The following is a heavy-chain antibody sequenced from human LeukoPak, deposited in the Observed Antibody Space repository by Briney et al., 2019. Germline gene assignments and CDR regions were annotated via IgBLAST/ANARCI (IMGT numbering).Heavy chain of an antibody. CDR2: TYYSGST. CDR1: GGSISSYY. J-gene: IGHJ5*02. V-gene: IGHV4-59*01. D-gene: IGHD6-13*01. Sequence: SETLSLTCVVPGGSISSYYWSWIRPPPGKGLEWIGYTYYSGSTNYNPSLKSRVTISVDTSKNQFSLKLSSVTAADTAVYYCARRSYLDSSSSNWFDPWGQGTLVTVSS. CDR3: ARRSYLDSSSSNWFDP.